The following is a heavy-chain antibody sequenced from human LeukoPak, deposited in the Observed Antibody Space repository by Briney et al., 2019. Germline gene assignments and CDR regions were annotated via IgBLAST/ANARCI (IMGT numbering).Heavy chain of an antibody. D-gene: IGHD3-10*01. V-gene: IGHV5-10-1*01. CDR3: ARHFNQYHDSGSYYSNYWYFDL. J-gene: IGHJ2*01. CDR1: GYSFSNNW. CDR2: IDPRDSYI. Sequence: GESLKISCQGSGYSFSNNWISWVRQMPGKGLEWMGRIDPRDSYITYNPSFQGHVTISVDKSITTAYLQWSTLKASDTATYYCARHFNQYHDSGSYYSNYWYFDLWGRGTLVTVSS.